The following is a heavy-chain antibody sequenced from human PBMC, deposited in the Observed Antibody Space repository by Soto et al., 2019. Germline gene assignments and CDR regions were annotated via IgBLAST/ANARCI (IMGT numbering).Heavy chain of an antibody. Sequence: QVQLQQWGAGLLKPSETLSLTCAVYGGSFSGYYWSWIRQPPGMGLEWLGEINHSGSTNYNPSLKSRVTISVDTSKNQFSLKLSSVTAADTAVYYCARDSGEKIDYWGQGTLVTVSS. J-gene: IGHJ4*02. V-gene: IGHV4-34*01. CDR1: GGSFSGYY. D-gene: IGHD1-26*01. CDR2: INHSGST. CDR3: ARDSGEKIDY.